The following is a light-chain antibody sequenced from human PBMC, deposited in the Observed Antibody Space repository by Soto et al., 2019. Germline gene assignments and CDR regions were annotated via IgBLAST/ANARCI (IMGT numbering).Light chain of an antibody. CDR2: GAS. J-gene: IGKJ4*01. Sequence: TKSAVNMTESPGERATLSCSANQSVSSNLASDQQKPRHAPLRLIYGASSRATGIPAGVRGGRSGTEFTLTICIHLYEKVAPSHAQQTYNWPSTFGEGTKVDIK. V-gene: IGKV3-15*01. CDR3: QQTYNWPST. CDR1: QSVSSN.